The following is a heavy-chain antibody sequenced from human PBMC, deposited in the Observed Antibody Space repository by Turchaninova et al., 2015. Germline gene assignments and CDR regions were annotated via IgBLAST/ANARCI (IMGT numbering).Heavy chain of an antibody. Sequence: LVQPGRSLRLSCTGSAFPFGYYTLQWVRQAPGKGLEWVGLITAKPFGGTPEYAASVRGRFTISRADSNSTSIAYLEMNGLKTEDTAVYYCNGGSTTPYWGQGTVVTVSS. D-gene: IGHD5/OR15-5a*01. CDR1: AFPFGYYT. CDR2: ITAKPFGGTP. V-gene: IGHV3-49*04. J-gene: IGHJ4*02. CDR3: NGGSTTPY.